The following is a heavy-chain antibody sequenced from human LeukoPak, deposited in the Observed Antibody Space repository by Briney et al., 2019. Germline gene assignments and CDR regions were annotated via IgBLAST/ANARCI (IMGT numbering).Heavy chain of an antibody. D-gene: IGHD2-15*01. CDR1: GFTFSNYA. CDR3: AKDRYCSGGSCYNDY. V-gene: IGHV3-23*01. CDR2: ISGSGDST. J-gene: IGHJ4*02. Sequence: GGSLRLSCAASGFTFSNYAMSWVRQAPGKGLEWVSAISGSGDSTYYADSVKGRFTISRDNSKNTLYLQMNSLRAEDTAVYYCAKDRYCSGGSCYNDYWGQGTLVTVSS.